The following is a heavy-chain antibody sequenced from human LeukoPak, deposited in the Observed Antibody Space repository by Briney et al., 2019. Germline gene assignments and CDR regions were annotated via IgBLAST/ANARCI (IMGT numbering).Heavy chain of an antibody. D-gene: IGHD4-17*01. CDR3: ARDRDYGDYVDYYFDY. Sequence: ASVKVSCKASGYTFTSYGISWVRQAPGQGLEWMGWISAYNGNTNYAQKLQGRVTMTTDTSTSTAYMELSSLRSEDTAVYYCARDRDYGDYVDYYFDYWGQGTLVTVSS. CDR2: ISAYNGNT. J-gene: IGHJ4*02. CDR1: GYTFTSYG. V-gene: IGHV1-18*01.